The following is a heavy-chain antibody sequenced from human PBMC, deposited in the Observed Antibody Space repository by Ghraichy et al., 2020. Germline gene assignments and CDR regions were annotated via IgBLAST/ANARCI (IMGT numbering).Heavy chain of an antibody. CDR1: GGSISSYY. Sequence: SETLSLTCTVSGGSISSYYWSWIRQPPGKGLEWIGYIYYSGSTNYNPSLKSRVTISVDTSKNQFSLKLSSVTAADTAVYYCARFMVRGVIIPGGWFDPWGQGTLVTVSS. CDR2: IYYSGST. CDR3: ARFMVRGVIIPGGWFDP. V-gene: IGHV4-59*01. D-gene: IGHD3-10*01. J-gene: IGHJ5*02.